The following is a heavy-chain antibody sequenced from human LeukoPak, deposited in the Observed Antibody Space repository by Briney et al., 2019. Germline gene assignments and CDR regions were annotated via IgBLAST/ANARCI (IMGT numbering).Heavy chain of an antibody. CDR2: IYTSGST. V-gene: IGHV4-4*07. CDR3: ARLGSSSWYETKSYFDY. J-gene: IGHJ4*02. Sequence: KPSETLSLTCTVSGGSISSYYWSWIRQPAGKGLEWIGRIYTSGSTNYNPSLKSRVTMSVGTSKNQFSLKLSSVTAADTAVYYCARLGSSSWYETKSYFDYWGQGTLVTVSS. CDR1: GGSISSYY. D-gene: IGHD6-13*01.